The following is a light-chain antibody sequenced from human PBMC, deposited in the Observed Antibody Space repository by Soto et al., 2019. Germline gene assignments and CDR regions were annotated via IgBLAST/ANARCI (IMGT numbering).Light chain of an antibody. Sequence: QSVLTQPPSVSGAPGQRVTISCTGSSYNIGAGYDVHWYEQLPGTAPKLLIYGNNNRPSGVPDRFSGSKSGTSASLAITGLQAEDEADYYCQSYDSSLSVVFGGGTQLTVL. CDR3: QSYDSSLSVV. V-gene: IGLV1-40*01. CDR1: SYNIGAGYD. CDR2: GNN. J-gene: IGLJ2*01.